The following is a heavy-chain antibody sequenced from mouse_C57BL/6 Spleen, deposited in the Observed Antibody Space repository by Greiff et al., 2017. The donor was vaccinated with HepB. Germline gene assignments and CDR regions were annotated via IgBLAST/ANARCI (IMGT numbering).Heavy chain of an antibody. V-gene: IGHV1-50*01. CDR1: GYTFTSYW. CDR3: ARGSQGFAY. Sequence: QVQLQQPGAELVKPGASVKLSCKASGYTFTSYWMQWVKQRPGQGLEWIGEIDPSDSYTNYNQKFKGKATLTVDISSSTAYMQLSSLTSEDSAVYYCARGSQGFAYWGQGTLVTVSA. J-gene: IGHJ3*01. CDR2: IDPSDSYT.